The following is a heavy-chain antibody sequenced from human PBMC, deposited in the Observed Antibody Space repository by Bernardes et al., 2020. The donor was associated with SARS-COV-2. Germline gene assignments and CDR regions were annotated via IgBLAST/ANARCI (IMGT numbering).Heavy chain of an antibody. J-gene: IGHJ5*02. Sequence: SETLSLTCTVSGGSISSSSYYWVWMRQPPGKGLERIGSIYYSGRTYYNPSLKSRVTIFVDTSKNQFTLRLSSVTAADTAVYYCARGMVRGNWFDPWGQGTLVTVSS. CDR3: ARGMVRGNWFDP. V-gene: IGHV4-39*01. CDR1: GGSISSSSYY. D-gene: IGHD3-10*01. CDR2: IYYSGRT.